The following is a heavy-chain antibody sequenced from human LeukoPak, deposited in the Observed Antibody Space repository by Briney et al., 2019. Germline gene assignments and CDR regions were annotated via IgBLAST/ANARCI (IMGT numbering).Heavy chain of an antibody. V-gene: IGHV3-7*01. CDR3: PTYINSVAGDV. CDR2: INHEGGGI. D-gene: IGHD6-6*01. Sequence: GGSLRLSCAVSGFTFSESWMTWVRQVPGQGLEWVAHINHEGGGIQYVDSVKARFTISRDNAKSSVYLQINSLRAEDTAIYHCPTYINSVAGDVWCQGTPVIVSS. CDR1: GFTFSESW. J-gene: IGHJ6*02.